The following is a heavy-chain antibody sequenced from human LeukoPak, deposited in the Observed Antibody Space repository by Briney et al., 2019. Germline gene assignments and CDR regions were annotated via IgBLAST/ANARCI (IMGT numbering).Heavy chain of an antibody. J-gene: IGHJ4*02. Sequence: SETLSLTCTVSGGSISSYYWSWIRQPPGKGLEWIGYIYTSGSTNYNPSLKSRVTISVDTSKNQFSLKLSSVTAADTAVYYCARDDGSWYLDYWGQGTLVTVSS. D-gene: IGHD2-15*01. CDR3: ARDDGSWYLDY. V-gene: IGHV4-59*01. CDR1: GGSISSYY. CDR2: IYTSGST.